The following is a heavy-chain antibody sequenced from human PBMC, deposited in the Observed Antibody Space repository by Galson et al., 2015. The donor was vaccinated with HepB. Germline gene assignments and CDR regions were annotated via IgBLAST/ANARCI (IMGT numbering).Heavy chain of an antibody. CDR1: GYTLTELS. J-gene: IGHJ4*02. D-gene: IGHD6-19*01. V-gene: IGHV1-24*01. Sequence: SVKVSCKVSGYTLTELSMHWVRQAPGKGLEWMGGFDPEDGETIYAQKFQGRVTMTEDTSTSTAYMELRSLRSDDTAVYYCARDVSLEVAGTANYWGQGTLVTVSS. CDR3: ARDVSLEVAGTANY. CDR2: FDPEDGET.